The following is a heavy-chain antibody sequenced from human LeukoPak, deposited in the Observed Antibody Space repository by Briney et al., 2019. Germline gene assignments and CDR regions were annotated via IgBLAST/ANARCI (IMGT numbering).Heavy chain of an antibody. Sequence: PRGSLRPSCAPSTLISSSFWIRWVRHAAGDWLEWVANIKQEGSEIHCVDSVKGRFTITSDNDKNSLYVEKPGLRGEDPAVYYGAIIGGWFGECEYWRQGTLDSVFS. D-gene: IGHD3-10*01. J-gene: IGHJ4*02. V-gene: IGHV3-7*01. CDR1: TLISSSFW. CDR2: IKQEGSEI. CDR3: AIIGGWFGECEY.